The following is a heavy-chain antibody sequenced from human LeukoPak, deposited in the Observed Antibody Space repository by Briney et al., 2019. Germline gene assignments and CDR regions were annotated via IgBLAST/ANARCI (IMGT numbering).Heavy chain of an antibody. CDR3: ARDDYGVFDAFDV. D-gene: IGHD3-16*01. J-gene: IGHJ3*01. CDR1: GGSITSHF. Sequence: PSETLSLTCTVSGGSITSHFWTWIRQAPGKGLGWVGYVSKSGSTNYNPSLQSRITISVDTSKNQFFLKLTSMTAADTAVYFCARDDYGVFDAFDVWGQGTVVTVSS. CDR2: VSKSGST. V-gene: IGHV4-4*08.